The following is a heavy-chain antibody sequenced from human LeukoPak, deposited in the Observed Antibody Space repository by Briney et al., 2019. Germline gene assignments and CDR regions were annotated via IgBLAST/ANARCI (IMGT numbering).Heavy chain of an antibody. CDR3: ASSIAAAGPFEH. J-gene: IGHJ1*01. CDR2: IYYSGST. V-gene: IGHV4-30-4*01. CDR1: GGSISSGDYY. Sequence: SETLSLTCTVSGGSISSGDYYWSWIRQPTGKGLEWIGYIYYSGSTYYNPSLKSRVTISVDTSKNQFSLKLSSVTAADTAVYYCASSIAAAGPFEHWGQGTLVTVSS. D-gene: IGHD6-13*01.